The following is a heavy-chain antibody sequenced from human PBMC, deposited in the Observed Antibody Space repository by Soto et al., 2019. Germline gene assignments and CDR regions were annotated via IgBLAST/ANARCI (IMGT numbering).Heavy chain of an antibody. V-gene: IGHV3-21*06. Sequence: GGSLRLSCAAYGFTFTRYSMNWVRQAPGKGLEWVSSISSTTNYIYYGDSMKGRFTISRDNAKNSLYLEMNSLRAEDTAVYYCARESEDLTSNFDYWGQGTLVTVSS. CDR2: ISSTTNYI. CDR1: GFTFTRYS. J-gene: IGHJ4*02. CDR3: ARESEDLTSNFDY.